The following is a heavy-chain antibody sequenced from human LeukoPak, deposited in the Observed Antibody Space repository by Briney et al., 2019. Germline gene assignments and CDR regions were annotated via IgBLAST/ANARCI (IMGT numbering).Heavy chain of an antibody. CDR3: ASFILYYYDSSGYVSDAFDI. CDR2: ISAYKNNT. J-gene: IGHJ3*02. CDR1: GYTFTSYG. V-gene: IGHV1-18*01. D-gene: IGHD3-22*01. Sequence: ASVKVSCKASGYTFTSYGISWVRQAPGQGLEWMGWISAYKNNTDYSQKFQGRVTMTRDTSISTAYMELSRLRSDDTAVYYCASFILYYYDSSGYVSDAFDIWGQGTMVTVSS.